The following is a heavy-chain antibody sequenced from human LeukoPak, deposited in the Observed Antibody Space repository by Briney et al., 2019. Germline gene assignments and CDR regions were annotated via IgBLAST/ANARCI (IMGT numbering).Heavy chain of an antibody. CDR2: ITHDANIK. V-gene: IGHV3-30-3*01. D-gene: IGHD3-22*01. Sequence: GRSLRLSCAASEFTFSTYVMHWVRQAPGKGLEWVAVITHDANIKIYADFVKGRFTISRDNAKNSLYLQMNSLRAEDTALYYCAKGNYYDSSGHRAWGQGTLVTVSS. CDR3: AKGNYYDSSGHRA. CDR1: EFTFSTYV. J-gene: IGHJ4*02.